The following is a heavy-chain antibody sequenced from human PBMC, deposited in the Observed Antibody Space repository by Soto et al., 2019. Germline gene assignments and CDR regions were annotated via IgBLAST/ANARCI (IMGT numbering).Heavy chain of an antibody. D-gene: IGHD6-13*01. CDR3: ARDRGEYTSSWFWYFSH. V-gene: IGHV4-4*07. Sequence: SETLSLTCSVSGASISSFNWNWVRQPAGKGPEWVGRLNIAGTINYNPSLKSRITMSMDTSKNQISLHLRSVTAADTAIYYCARDRGEYTSSWFWYFSHWGQGTLVTVSS. J-gene: IGHJ1*01. CDR2: LNIAGTI. CDR1: GASISSFN.